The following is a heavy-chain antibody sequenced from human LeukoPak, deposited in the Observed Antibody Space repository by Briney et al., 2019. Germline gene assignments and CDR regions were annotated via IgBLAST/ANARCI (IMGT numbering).Heavy chain of an antibody. CDR3: ARDLKTDAFDI. CDR1: GGSISSSSYY. CDR2: IYYSGST. V-gene: IGHV4-61*01. Sequence: PSETLSLTCTVSGGSISSSSYYWSWIRQPPGKGLEWIGYIYYSGSTNYNPSLKSRVTISVDTSKNQFSLKLSSVTAADTAVYYCARDLKTDAFDIWGQGTMVTVSS. J-gene: IGHJ3*02.